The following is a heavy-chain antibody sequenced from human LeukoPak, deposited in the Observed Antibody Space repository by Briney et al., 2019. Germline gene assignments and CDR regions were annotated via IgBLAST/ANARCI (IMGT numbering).Heavy chain of an antibody. CDR1: GGTFSSYA. V-gene: IGHV1-69*13. CDR3: ARGPGSSGWYGAAYYYGMDV. Sequence: SVKVSCKASGGTFSSYAISWVRQAPGQGLEWMGGIIPIFGTANYAQKFQGRATITADESTSTAYMELSSLRSEDTAVYYCARGPGSSGWYGAAYYYGMDVWGKGTTVTVSS. D-gene: IGHD6-19*01. CDR2: IIPIFGTA. J-gene: IGHJ6*04.